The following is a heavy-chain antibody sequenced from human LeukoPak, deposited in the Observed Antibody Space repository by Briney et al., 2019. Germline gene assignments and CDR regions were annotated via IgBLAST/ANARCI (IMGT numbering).Heavy chain of an antibody. V-gene: IGHV1-3*01. CDR1: GYTFTSYA. D-gene: IGHD2-8*01. Sequence: GASVKVSCEASGYTFTSYAMHWVRQAPGQRLEWMGWINAGNGNTKYSQKFQGRVTITRDTSASTAYTELSSLRSEDTAVYYCARVDNGGFGMDVWGQGTTVTVS. CDR2: INAGNGNT. J-gene: IGHJ6*02. CDR3: ARVDNGGFGMDV.